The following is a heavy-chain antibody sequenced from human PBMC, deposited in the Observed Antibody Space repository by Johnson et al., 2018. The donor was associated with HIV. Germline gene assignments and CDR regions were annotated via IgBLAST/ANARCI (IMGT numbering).Heavy chain of an antibody. CDR2: ISGSGGST. Sequence: EKLVESGGGLVQPGGYLRLSCAASGFTFTTYAMHWVRQAPGKGLEWVSAISGSGGSTYYADSVKGRLTISRDNSKNTLYLQLNSLRAEDTAVYYCAKPGDSYCSGGSCYLDAFDKWGQGTMVTVSS. V-gene: IGHV3-23*04. D-gene: IGHD2-15*01. CDR3: AKPGDSYCSGGSCYLDAFDK. J-gene: IGHJ3*02. CDR1: GFTFTTYA.